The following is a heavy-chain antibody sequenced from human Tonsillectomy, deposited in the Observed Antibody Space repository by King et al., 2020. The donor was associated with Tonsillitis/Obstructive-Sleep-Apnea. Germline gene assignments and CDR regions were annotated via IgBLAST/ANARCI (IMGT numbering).Heavy chain of an antibody. Sequence: QLQESGPGLVKPSETLSLTCIVSGGSISNYYWSWIRQPPGKGLEWIGYIYYSGSTNYNPSLKSRVTISVDTSKNQFSLKLSSVTAADTAVYYCAMGKGPRAYIDYWGQGTLVTVSS. V-gene: IGHV4-59*01. D-gene: IGHD1-26*01. J-gene: IGHJ4*02. CDR3: AMGKGPRAYIDY. CDR1: GGSISNYY. CDR2: IYYSGST.